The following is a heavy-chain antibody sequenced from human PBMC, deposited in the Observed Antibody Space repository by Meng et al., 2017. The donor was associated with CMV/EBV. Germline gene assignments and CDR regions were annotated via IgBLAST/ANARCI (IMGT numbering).Heavy chain of an antibody. V-gene: IGHV1-2*02. Sequence: ASVKVSCKASGYTSTGYYMHWVRQAPGQGLEWKGWINANSGGTNYAVKFQGRVTMTRDTSITTAYMELRRLRSDDTAVYYCARVTDFWSTPWWFDPWGQGTLVTVSS. CDR1: GYTSTGYY. D-gene: IGHD3-3*01. CDR2: INANSGGT. J-gene: IGHJ5*01. CDR3: ARVTDFWSTPWWFDP.